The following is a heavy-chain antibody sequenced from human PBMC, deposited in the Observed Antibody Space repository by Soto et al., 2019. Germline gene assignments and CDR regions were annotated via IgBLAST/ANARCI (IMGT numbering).Heavy chain of an antibody. Sequence: SLKISRHCSGYSSTSHWISWVRQMPGKGLEWMGRIDPSDSYTNYIPSFQGHVTISADKSISTAYLQWSSLKASDTAMYYCARHEVAVDSIDYWGQGTLVTVSS. CDR3: ARHEVAVDSIDY. CDR1: GYSSTSHW. CDR2: IDPSDSYT. V-gene: IGHV5-10-1*01. D-gene: IGHD6-19*01. J-gene: IGHJ4*02.